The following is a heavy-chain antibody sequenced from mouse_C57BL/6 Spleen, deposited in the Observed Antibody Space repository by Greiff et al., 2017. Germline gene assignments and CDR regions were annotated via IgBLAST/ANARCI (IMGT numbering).Heavy chain of an antibody. Sequence: VQLQQSGAELVRPGASVTLSCKASGYTFTDYEMHWVKQTPVHGLEWIGAIDPETGGTAYKQKFKGKAILTANKSSITAYMELRSLTSEDSAVYYWTRRGFDYWGQGTTLTVSS. V-gene: IGHV1-15*01. CDR2: IDPETGGT. J-gene: IGHJ2*01. CDR1: GYTFTDYE. CDR3: TRRGFDY.